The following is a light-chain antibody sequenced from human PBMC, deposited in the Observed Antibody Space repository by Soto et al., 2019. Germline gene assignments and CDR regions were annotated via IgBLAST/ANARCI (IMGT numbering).Light chain of an antibody. V-gene: IGLV1-51*01. J-gene: IGLJ1*01. CDR2: DNN. CDR3: GTWASSLNIYV. CDR1: SSNIGNNY. Sequence: QSVLTQPPSVSAAPGQKVTISCSGSSSNIGNNYVSWYQQLPGTGPKLLIYDNNKRPSGIPDRFSGSKSGTSATLGITGLQTGDEADYYCGTWASSLNIYVFGTGTKLTVL.